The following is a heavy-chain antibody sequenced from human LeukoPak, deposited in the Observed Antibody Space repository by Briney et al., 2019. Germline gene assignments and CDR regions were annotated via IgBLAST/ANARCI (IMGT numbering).Heavy chain of an antibody. J-gene: IGHJ4*02. D-gene: IGHD2-2*01. CDR3: ARGPPAALDY. Sequence: PGGSLRLSCAASGFTFSSYAMHWVRQAPGKGLEWVAVISYDGSNKYYADSVKGRFTISRDNSKNTLYLQMNSLRAEDTAVYYCARGPPAALDYWGQRTLVTVSS. V-gene: IGHV3-30*01. CDR2: ISYDGSNK. CDR1: GFTFSSYA.